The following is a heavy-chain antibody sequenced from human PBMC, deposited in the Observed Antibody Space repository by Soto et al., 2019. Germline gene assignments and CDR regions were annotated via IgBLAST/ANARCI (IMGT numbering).Heavy chain of an antibody. CDR1: GYTFMFYW. Sequence: PGESLKISCKGSGYTFMFYWIAWVRQMPGKGLEWMGIIYPGDSDTHYSPSFQGQATISVDKSISTAYLQWRSLKASDTALYYCPRQSARYYYDTGAYLTFWGQGSQVTVTS. V-gene: IGHV5-51*01. CDR2: IYPGDSDT. CDR3: PRQSARYYYDTGAYLTF. J-gene: IGHJ4*02. D-gene: IGHD3-22*01.